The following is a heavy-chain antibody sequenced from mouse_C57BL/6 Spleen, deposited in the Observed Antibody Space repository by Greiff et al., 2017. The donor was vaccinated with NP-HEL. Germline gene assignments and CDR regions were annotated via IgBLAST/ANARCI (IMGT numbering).Heavy chain of an antibody. CDR2: IYPGNSDT. Sequence: VQLQQSGTVLARPGASVKMSCKTSGYTFTSYWMHWVKQRPGQGLEWIGAIYPGNSDTSYNQKFKGKAKLTAVTSASTAYMELSSLTNEDSAVYYCTRLRDYGSSSWFAYWGQGTLVTVSA. V-gene: IGHV1-5*01. D-gene: IGHD1-1*01. CDR1: GYTFTSYW. J-gene: IGHJ3*01. CDR3: TRLRDYGSSSWFAY.